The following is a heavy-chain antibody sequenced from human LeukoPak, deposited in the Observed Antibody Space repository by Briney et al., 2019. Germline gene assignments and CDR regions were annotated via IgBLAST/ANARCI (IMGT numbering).Heavy chain of an antibody. J-gene: IGHJ4*02. Sequence: GGSLRLSCAASGFTFSSYGMHWVRQAPGKGLEWVAVIWYDGSNKYYADSVKGRFTISRDNSKNTLYLQMNSLRAEDTAVYYCARQDTVMAYFDYWGQGTLVTVSS. V-gene: IGHV3-33*01. D-gene: IGHD5-18*01. CDR2: IWYDGSNK. CDR1: GFTFSSYG. CDR3: ARQDTVMAYFDY.